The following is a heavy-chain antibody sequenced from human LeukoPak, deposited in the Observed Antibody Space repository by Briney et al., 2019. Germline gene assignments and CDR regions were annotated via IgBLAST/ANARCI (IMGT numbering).Heavy chain of an antibody. CDR3: AELGITMIGGV. D-gene: IGHD3-10*02. CDR2: ISAKKGNT. J-gene: IGHJ6*04. V-gene: IGHV1-18*01. CDR1: GYTFTSYG. Sequence: ASVKVSCKASGYTFTSYGINWVRQAPGQGLEWMGWISAKKGNTDYADKLQGRVTMTTDTSTSTAYMELRSLRSDDTAVYYCAELGITMIGGVWGKGTTVTISS.